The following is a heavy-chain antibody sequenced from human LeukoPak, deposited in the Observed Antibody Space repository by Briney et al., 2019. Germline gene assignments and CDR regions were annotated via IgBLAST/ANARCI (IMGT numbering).Heavy chain of an antibody. V-gene: IGHV4-39*07. CDR3: ARGGSYQKYYYDSSGPASDNWFDP. CDR2: IYYSGST. Sequence: SETLSLTCTVSGGSISSSSYYWGWIRQPPGKGLEWIGSIYYSGSTYYNPSLKSRVTISVDTSKNQFSLKLSSVTAADTAVYYCARGGSYQKYYYDSSGPASDNWFDPWGQGTLVTVSS. J-gene: IGHJ5*02. D-gene: IGHD3-22*01. CDR1: GGSISSSSYY.